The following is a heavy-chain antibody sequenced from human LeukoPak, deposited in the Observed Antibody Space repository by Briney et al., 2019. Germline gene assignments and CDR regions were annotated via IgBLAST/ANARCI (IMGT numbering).Heavy chain of an antibody. CDR2: IYPGDSDN. J-gene: IGHJ4*02. CDR1: GYSFPSYW. Sequence: GESLKISCKASGYSFPSYWIGWVRQMPGKGLGWMGIIYPGDSDNRVNPSFQGQVTFSADKSISTAYLQWSSLEASDTAMYYCARRDDSGSHSYWGQGTLVTVSS. D-gene: IGHD1-26*01. CDR3: ARRDDSGSHSY. V-gene: IGHV5-51*01.